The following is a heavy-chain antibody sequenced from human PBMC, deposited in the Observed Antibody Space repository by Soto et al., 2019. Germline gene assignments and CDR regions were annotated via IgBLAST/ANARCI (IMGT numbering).Heavy chain of an antibody. D-gene: IGHD5-18*01. CDR3: AGGAMVTPYYYGLDV. CDR2: TSGSGHYI. V-gene: IGHV3-23*01. Sequence: EVRLLESGGGLVQPGGSLRLYCAGSGFTSSNYSMSWVRQAPGKGLEWVSTTSGSGHYIQYRDFVKGRFTISRDNSKNTLYLQMNSLRAEDTAVYYCAGGAMVTPYYYGLDVWGQGTTVTVSS. J-gene: IGHJ6*02. CDR1: GFTSSNYS.